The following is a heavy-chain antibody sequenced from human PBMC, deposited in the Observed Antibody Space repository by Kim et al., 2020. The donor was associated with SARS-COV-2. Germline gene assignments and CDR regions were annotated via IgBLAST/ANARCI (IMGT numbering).Heavy chain of an antibody. CDR3: ARHEPNYDIWSGKGWFDP. J-gene: IGHJ5*02. CDR1: GGSISSYY. D-gene: IGHD3-3*01. CDR2: IYYSGST. Sequence: SETLSLTCTVSGGSISSYYWSWIRQPPGKGLEWIGYIYYSGSTNYNPSLKSRVTISVDTSKNQFSLKLSSVTAADTAVYYCARHEPNYDIWSGKGWFDPRGQGTLVTVSS. V-gene: IGHV4-59*08.